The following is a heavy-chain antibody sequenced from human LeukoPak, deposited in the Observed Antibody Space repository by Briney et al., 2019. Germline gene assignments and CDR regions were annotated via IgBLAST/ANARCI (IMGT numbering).Heavy chain of an antibody. CDR3: ARMSLAAVAGDYYGMDV. V-gene: IGHV4-4*07. Sequence: PSETLSLTCTVSGASIGSFYWVWIRQPAGKGLEWIGRLYNGGDTNYSPSLRSRVTMPVDTSKNQFSLKLKSVTAADTAVYYCARMSLAAVAGDYYGMDVWGQGTTVTVSS. D-gene: IGHD6-19*01. CDR2: LYNGGDT. CDR1: GASIGSFY. J-gene: IGHJ6*02.